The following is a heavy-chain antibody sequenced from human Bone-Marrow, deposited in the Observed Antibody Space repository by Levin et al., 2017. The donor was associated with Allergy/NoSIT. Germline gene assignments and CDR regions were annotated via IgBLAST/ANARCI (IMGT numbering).Heavy chain of an antibody. CDR1: GFTFEAYE. Sequence: GGSLRLSCVGSGFTFEAYELAWVRQAPGKGPECVAFISSSGTTVYYPDSVKGRFTISRDNAEKSLDLQLQSLRVEDTAIYYCARVGTYDSNYGDAFDIWGQGAMVTVSS. CDR3: ARVGTYDSNYGDAFDI. CDR2: ISSSGTTV. D-gene: IGHD4-11*01. V-gene: IGHV3-48*03. J-gene: IGHJ3*02.